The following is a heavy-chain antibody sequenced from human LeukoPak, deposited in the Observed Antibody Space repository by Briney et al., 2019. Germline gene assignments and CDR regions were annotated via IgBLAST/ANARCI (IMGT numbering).Heavy chain of an antibody. D-gene: IGHD3-10*01. V-gene: IGHV4-61*02. CDR1: GGSISSGSYY. CDR3: ARDSPSGSPFDY. CDR2: IYTSGST. J-gene: IGHJ4*02. Sequence: PSETLSLTCTVSGGSISSGSYYWSWIRQPAGKGLEWIGRIYTSGSTNYNPSLKRRVTISVDTSKNQFSLKLSSVTAADTAVYYCARDSPSGSPFDYWGQGTLVPVSS.